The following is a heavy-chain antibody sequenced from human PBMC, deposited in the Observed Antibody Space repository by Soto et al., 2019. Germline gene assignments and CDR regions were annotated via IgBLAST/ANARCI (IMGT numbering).Heavy chain of an antibody. CDR1: GFIFSDHY. CDR2: TRKKGNSYTT. Sequence: GSVRLSCAASGFIFSDHYMDWVRQAPRKGLEWVGRTRKKGNSYTTEYAASVKGRFTVSRDDSKKSLYLQMNSLKTEDTAVYYCARLGPPGHDAFDIWGQGTMVTVS. D-gene: IGHD3-10*01. V-gene: IGHV3-72*01. CDR3: ARLGPPGHDAFDI. J-gene: IGHJ3*02.